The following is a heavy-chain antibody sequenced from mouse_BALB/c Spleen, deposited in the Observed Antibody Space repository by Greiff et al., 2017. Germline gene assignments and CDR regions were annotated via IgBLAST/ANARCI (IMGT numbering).Heavy chain of an antibody. V-gene: IGHV1-9*01. CDR1: GYTFSSYW. J-gene: IGHJ2*01. D-gene: IGHD1-2*01. CDR3: ARWGITTATNFDY. Sequence: VQLVESGAELMKPGASVKISCKATGYTFSSYWIEWVKQRPGHGLEWIGEILPGSGSTNYNEKFKGKATFTADTSSNTAYMQLSSLTSEDSAVYYCARWGITTATNFDYWGQGTTLTVSS. CDR2: ILPGSGST.